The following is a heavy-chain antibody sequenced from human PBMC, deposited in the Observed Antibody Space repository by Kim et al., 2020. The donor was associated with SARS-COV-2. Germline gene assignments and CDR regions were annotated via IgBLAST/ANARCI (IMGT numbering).Heavy chain of an antibody. V-gene: IGHV1-3*01. CDR2: INAGNGNT. CDR3: ARVWNFLNWFDP. Sequence: ASVKVSCKASGYTFTSYAMHWVRQAPGQRLEWMGWINAGNGNTKYSQKFQGRVTITRDTSASTAYMELSSLRSEDTAVYYCARVWNFLNWFDPWGQGTLVTVSS. J-gene: IGHJ5*02. CDR1: GYTFTSYA. D-gene: IGHD1-7*01.